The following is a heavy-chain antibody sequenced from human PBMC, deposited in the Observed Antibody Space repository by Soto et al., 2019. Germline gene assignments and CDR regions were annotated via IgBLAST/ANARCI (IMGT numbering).Heavy chain of an antibody. Sequence: QVQLVESGGGVVQPGRSLRLSCAASGFTFSSYGMHWVRQAPGKGLEWVAVIWYDGSNKYYADSVKGRFTISRDNSKNTLYLQMNSLRAEDTAVYYCARDSYSYGSYYDMDVWGQGTTVTVSS. CDR1: GFTFSSYG. D-gene: IGHD5-18*01. CDR3: ARDSYSYGSYYDMDV. V-gene: IGHV3-33*01. CDR2: IWYDGSNK. J-gene: IGHJ6*02.